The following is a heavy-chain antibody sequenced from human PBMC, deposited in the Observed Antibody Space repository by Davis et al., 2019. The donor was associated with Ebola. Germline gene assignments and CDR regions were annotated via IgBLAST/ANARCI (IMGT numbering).Heavy chain of an antibody. D-gene: IGHD3-10*01. V-gene: IGHV1-18*01. Sequence: ASVKVSCKASAYTFTSYDVNWVRQAPGQGLEWMGWISGYEDNRNYAPRFQGRITLTKDRATSTVYMELRSLTSDDTAVYYCARDLATSSGAHFFYFGMDVWGEGTSVAVSS. CDR2: ISGYEDNR. CDR3: ARDLATSSGAHFFYFGMDV. J-gene: IGHJ6*04. CDR1: AYTFTSYD.